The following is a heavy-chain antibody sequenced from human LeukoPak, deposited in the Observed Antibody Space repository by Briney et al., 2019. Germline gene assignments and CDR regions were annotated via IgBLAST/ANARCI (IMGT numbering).Heavy chain of an antibody. CDR2: ISTDGATT. Sequence: PGGSLRLSCAGSGFTFIRHWMHWVRQAPGKGLMWVSRISTDGATTLYSDSVKGRFTISRDNAKNTLYLQMNSLRAEDTAVYYCAREDYGDYAGGYYFDYWGQGTLVTVSS. V-gene: IGHV3-74*01. J-gene: IGHJ4*02. CDR3: AREDYGDYAGGYYFDY. CDR1: GFTFIRHW. D-gene: IGHD4-17*01.